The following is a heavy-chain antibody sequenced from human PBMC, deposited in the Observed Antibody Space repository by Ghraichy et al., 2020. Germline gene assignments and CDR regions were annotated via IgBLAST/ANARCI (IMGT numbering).Heavy chain of an antibody. CDR1: GGSISSYY. Sequence: SETLSLTCTVSGGSISSYYWSWIRQPPGKGLEWIGYIYYSGSSNYNPSLKSRVTISVDTSKNQFSLKLSSVTAADTAIYYCASHVYSSSWRVAGYFQHWGQGTLVTVSS. CDR3: ASHVYSSSWRVAGYFQH. V-gene: IGHV4-59*08. D-gene: IGHD6-6*01. J-gene: IGHJ1*01. CDR2: IYYSGSS.